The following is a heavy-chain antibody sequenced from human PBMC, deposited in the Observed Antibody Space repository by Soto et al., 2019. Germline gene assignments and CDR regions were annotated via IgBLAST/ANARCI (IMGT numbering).Heavy chain of an antibody. CDR3: ARGPRPYGGNPPIDS. V-gene: IGHV3-53*01. J-gene: IGHJ4*02. Sequence: GGSLRLSCAVSGFTASNDYMSWVRQAPGKGLEWVSIMYSGGSPYYADSVKGRFTISRDNSKNTLYLQMNSLRADDTAVYYCARGPRPYGGNPPIDSWGQGTLVTVS. D-gene: IGHD4-17*01. CDR2: MYSGGSP. CDR1: GFTASNDY.